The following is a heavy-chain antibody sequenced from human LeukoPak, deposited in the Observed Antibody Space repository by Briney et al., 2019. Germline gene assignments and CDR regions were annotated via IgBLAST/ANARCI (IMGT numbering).Heavy chain of an antibody. V-gene: IGHV4-59*08. CDR1: GASRSISS. CDR3: ARHLSSGWSDY. Sequence: PSETLSLTCTVSGASRSISSWTCIRQPPGKGLECIGFIYYSGTAHYHPSLKSRVTISLDTSKNQFSLRLSSVTAADTAVYYCARHLSSGWSDYWGQGTLVTVSS. CDR2: IYYSGTA. J-gene: IGHJ4*02. D-gene: IGHD6-19*01.